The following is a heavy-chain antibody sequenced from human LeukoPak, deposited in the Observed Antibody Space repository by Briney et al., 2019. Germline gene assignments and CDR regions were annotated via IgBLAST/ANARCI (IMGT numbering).Heavy chain of an antibody. CDR3: ARTQCISTRCSHYFDY. D-gene: IGHD2-2*01. Sequence: GSLRLSCAASGFTLSSYGMHWVRQAPGKGLEWVANIKQDGSDKYYVDSVKGRLTISRDNSKNSLYLQMNSLRAEDTAVYYCARTQCISTRCSHYFDYWGQGTLVTVSS. CDR1: GFTLSSYG. V-gene: IGHV3-7*03. J-gene: IGHJ4*02. CDR2: IKQDGSDK.